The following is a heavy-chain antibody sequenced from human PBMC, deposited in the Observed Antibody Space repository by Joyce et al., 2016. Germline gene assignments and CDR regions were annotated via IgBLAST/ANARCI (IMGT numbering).Heavy chain of an antibody. V-gene: IGHV3-30*03. CDR3: AGGILTGYFDY. CDR2: RSYDGSNK. J-gene: IGHJ4*02. D-gene: IGHD3-9*01. Sequence: QGQLVESGGGVVQPGRSLRLSCAASGFTFSNYGMHWVRQAPGKGLEGVAVRSYDGSNKHYGDSVKGRFTISRDNSKNTLYLQMNSLGAEDTAVYYCAGGILTGYFDYWGQGTLVTVSS. CDR1: GFTFSNYG.